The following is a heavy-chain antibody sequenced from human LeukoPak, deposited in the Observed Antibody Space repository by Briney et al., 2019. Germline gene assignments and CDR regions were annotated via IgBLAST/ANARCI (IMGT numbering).Heavy chain of an antibody. J-gene: IGHJ4*02. D-gene: IGHD3-16*01. CDR1: GFTFSTYN. CDR3: ARDMISRWDFDY. V-gene: IGHV3-21*01. Sequence: GGSLRLSCAASGFTFSTYNMNWVRQAPGKGLEWVSSITSNSNYIYFTDSVKGRFTISRDKAKNSLYLQMESLRAEDTAVYYCARDMISRWDFDYWGQGTLVTVSS. CDR2: ITSNSNYI.